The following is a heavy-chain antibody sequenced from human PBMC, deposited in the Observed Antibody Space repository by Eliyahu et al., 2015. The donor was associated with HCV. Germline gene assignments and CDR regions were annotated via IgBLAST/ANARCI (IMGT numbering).Heavy chain of an antibody. V-gene: IGHV1-69*01. CDR1: GGXXXSXA. CDR2: IIPIFGTA. D-gene: IGHD6-19*01. Sequence: QVQLVQSGAEVKKPGSSVKVSCKASGGXXXSXAISWXRQAPGQGLEWMGGIIPIFGTANYXQKFQGRVTITADESTSTAYMELSSLRSEDTAVYYCARDAWEGAVAGREYFDYWGQGTLVTVSS. J-gene: IGHJ4*02. CDR3: ARDAWEGAVAGREYFDY.